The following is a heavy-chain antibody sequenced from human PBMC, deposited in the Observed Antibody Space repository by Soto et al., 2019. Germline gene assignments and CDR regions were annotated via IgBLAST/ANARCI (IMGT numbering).Heavy chain of an antibody. CDR2: INPNSGAT. D-gene: IGHD2-8*01. V-gene: IGHV1-2*02. Sequence: ASVKVSCKASGYTFTDYYMHWVRQAPGQGLEWMGWINPNSGATSYAQRFQGRITMTRDTSISTAYMELSRLTSDDTAVYYCAREGGDIVQMVYALPWYWGQGTLVTVSS. CDR3: AREGGDIVQMVYALPWY. J-gene: IGHJ4*02. CDR1: GYTFTDYY.